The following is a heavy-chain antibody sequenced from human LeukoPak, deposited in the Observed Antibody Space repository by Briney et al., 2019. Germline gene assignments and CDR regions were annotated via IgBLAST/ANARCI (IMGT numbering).Heavy chain of an antibody. J-gene: IGHJ3*02. Sequence: GGSLRLSCAASGFTFSSYSMNWVRLAPGKGLEWVSYISSSSSTIYYADSVRGRFTISRDNAKNSLYLQMNSLRAEDTAVYYCARARKGMTTVTLIDAFDIWGQGTMVTVSS. CDR2: ISSSSSTI. V-gene: IGHV3-48*01. D-gene: IGHD4-17*01. CDR3: ARARKGMTTVTLIDAFDI. CDR1: GFTFSSYS.